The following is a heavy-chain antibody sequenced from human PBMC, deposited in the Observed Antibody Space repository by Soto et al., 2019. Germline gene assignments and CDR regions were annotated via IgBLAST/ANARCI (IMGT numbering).Heavy chain of an antibody. CDR1: GGTFSTST. D-gene: IGHD3-22*01. Sequence: QVQLVQSGAEVKKPGSSVKFSCKSSGGTFSTSTLAWVRQAPGQGLEWVGGIIPIFGTANYPQKFKGRGTITADESTSTAYMELSSLRSEDTAVYYCARSQDSSGYWNSCFDPWGQGTLVTVSS. J-gene: IGHJ5*02. CDR3: ARSQDSSGYWNSCFDP. CDR2: IIPIFGTA. V-gene: IGHV1-69*01.